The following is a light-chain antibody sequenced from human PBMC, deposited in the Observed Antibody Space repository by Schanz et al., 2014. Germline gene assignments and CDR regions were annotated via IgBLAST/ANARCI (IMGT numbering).Light chain of an antibody. V-gene: IGKV3-15*01. Sequence: EIVLTQSPATLSVSPGERATLSCRASQSVSSKIAWYQQKPGQAPRLLIYDTSTRATGIPARFSGSGSGTEFTLTISSLQSEDFAVYYCQQCNNWPWTFGQGTNVEFK. CDR3: QQCNNWPWT. CDR1: QSVSSK. CDR2: DTS. J-gene: IGKJ1*01.